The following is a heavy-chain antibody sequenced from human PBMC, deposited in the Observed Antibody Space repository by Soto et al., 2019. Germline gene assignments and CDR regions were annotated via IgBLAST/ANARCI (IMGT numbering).Heavy chain of an antibody. Sequence: SVKVSGKASGGTFSSYAISWVRQAPGQGLEWMGGIIPIFGTANYAQKFQGRVTITADKSTSTAYMELSSLRSEDTAVYYCARDRRGYHFDYWGQGTQVTVSS. D-gene: IGHD5-12*01. V-gene: IGHV1-69*06. CDR3: ARDRRGYHFDY. J-gene: IGHJ4*02. CDR2: IIPIFGTA. CDR1: GGTFSSYA.